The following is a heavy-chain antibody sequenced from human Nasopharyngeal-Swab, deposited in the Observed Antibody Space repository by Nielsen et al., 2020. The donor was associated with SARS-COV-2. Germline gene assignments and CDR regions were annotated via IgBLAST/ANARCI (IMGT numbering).Heavy chain of an antibody. V-gene: IGHV3-30-3*01. Sequence: WIRQPPGKGLEWVAVISYDGSNKYYADSVKGRFTISRDNSKNMLYLQMNSLRAEDTAVYYCARGTLRLDIVVVPAVYFDYWGQGTLVTVSS. J-gene: IGHJ4*02. D-gene: IGHD2-2*03. CDR3: ARGTLRLDIVVVPAVYFDY. CDR2: ISYDGSNK.